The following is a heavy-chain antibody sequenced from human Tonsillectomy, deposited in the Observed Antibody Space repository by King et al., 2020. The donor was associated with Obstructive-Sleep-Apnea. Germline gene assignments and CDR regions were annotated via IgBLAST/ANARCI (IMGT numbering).Heavy chain of an antibody. Sequence: VQLVESGGGLVQPGRSLRLSCTASGFIFGDYAMNWFRQAPGKGLEWVGFIRSKAYGGTTEYAASVKGSFTISRDDSKSIAYLQMNSLKTEDTAVYDCTRERGYCSSTSCGGDVWGQGTTVTVSS. J-gene: IGHJ6*02. V-gene: IGHV3-49*03. CDR2: IRSKAYGGTT. CDR3: TRERGYCSSTSCGGDV. D-gene: IGHD2-2*01. CDR1: GFIFGDYA.